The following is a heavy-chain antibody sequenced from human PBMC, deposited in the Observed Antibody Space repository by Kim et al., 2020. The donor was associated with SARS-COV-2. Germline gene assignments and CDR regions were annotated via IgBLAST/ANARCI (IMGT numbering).Heavy chain of an antibody. V-gene: IGHV1-69*04. CDR3: ARDKRRGYSYGYSFDY. J-gene: IGHJ4*02. Sequence: KFQGSVTITADKSTRTAYMELSSLRSEDTAVYYCARDKRRGYSYGYSFDYWGQGTLVTVSS. D-gene: IGHD5-18*01.